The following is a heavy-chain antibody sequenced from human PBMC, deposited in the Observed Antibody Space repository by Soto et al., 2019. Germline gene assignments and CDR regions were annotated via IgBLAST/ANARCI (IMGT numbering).Heavy chain of an antibody. CDR2: FNPANRNT. CDR3: ARVRFGDPFDF. D-gene: IGHD2-21*02. CDR1: GYTFTNYG. Sequence: QVQLVQSGAEVKRPGTSVKVSCKVSGYTFTNYGINWVRQAPGQGLEWVGWFNPANRNTNYAQKFQDRVSMTTDTSTNTAYMELRGLRSDDTAVDYCARVRFGDPFDFWGQGTLVTVSS. J-gene: IGHJ4*02. V-gene: IGHV1-18*01.